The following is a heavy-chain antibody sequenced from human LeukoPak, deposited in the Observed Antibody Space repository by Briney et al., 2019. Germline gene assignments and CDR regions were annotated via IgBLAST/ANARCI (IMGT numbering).Heavy chain of an antibody. V-gene: IGHV3-23*01. CDR2: VNFGGHMT. J-gene: IGHJ3*01. CDR1: GFTFSDYS. Sequence: QPGGSLRLTCAASGFTFSDYSMVWVRQAPGRGPEWVSGVNFGGHMTDYTASVRGRFTISRDNSKNMVYLQMNSLRAEDTAIYFCAKKASRVPGHDVFDVWGQGTMVTVSP. D-gene: IGHD4/OR15-4a*01. CDR3: AKKASRVPGHDVFDV.